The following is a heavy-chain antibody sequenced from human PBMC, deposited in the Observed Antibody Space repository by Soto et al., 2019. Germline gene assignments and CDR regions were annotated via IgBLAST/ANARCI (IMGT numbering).Heavy chain of an antibody. J-gene: IGHJ3*02. CDR3: AAGYCSGGSCYSSAFDI. D-gene: IGHD2-15*01. V-gene: IGHV1-58*02. CDR1: GFTFTSSA. CDR2: IVVGSGNT. Sequence: ASVKVSCKASGFTFTSSAMQWVRQARGQRLEWIGWIVVGSGNTNYAQKFQERVTITRDMSTSTAYMELSSLRSEDTAVYYCAAGYCSGGSCYSSAFDIWGQGTMVTVSS.